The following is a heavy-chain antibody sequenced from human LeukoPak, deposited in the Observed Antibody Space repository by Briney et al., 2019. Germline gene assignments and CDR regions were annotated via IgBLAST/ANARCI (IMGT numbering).Heavy chain of an antibody. CDR1: GYTFTNYY. V-gene: IGHV1-18*04. Sequence: GASVKVSCKASGYTFTNYYIHWVRQAPGQGLEWMAWISAYNTNTNYAQKFQGRVTMTTDTSTSTAYMELRSLRSDDTAVYYCARAPFSSGWYLPWGYMDVWGKGTTVTISS. J-gene: IGHJ6*03. CDR3: ARAPFSSGWYLPWGYMDV. D-gene: IGHD6-19*01. CDR2: ISAYNTNT.